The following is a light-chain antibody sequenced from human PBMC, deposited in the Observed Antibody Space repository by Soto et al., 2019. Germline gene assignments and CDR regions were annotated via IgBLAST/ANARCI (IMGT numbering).Light chain of an antibody. J-gene: IGLJ1*01. Sequence: QSALTQPASVSGSPGQSITISCTGTSSDVGGYNYVSWYQQHPGKAPKLMIYDVSNRPSGVSNRFSGSKSSNTASLTISGLQAEDEADYYCSSYTSSSTYYVFGTGTKVTV. V-gene: IGLV2-14*01. CDR3: SSYTSSSTYYV. CDR2: DVS. CDR1: SSDVGGYNY.